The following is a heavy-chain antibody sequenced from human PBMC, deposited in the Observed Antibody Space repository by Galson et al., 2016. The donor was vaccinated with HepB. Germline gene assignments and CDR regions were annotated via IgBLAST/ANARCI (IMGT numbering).Heavy chain of an antibody. CDR1: GFTFSSHW. Sequence: SLRLSCAASGFTFSSHWMSWVRQAPGKGLEWVANIKQDGSERNYVDSVKGRFTISRDNAKNSLFLQMNSLRAEDTALYYCARVTPQWLPRHFDLWGRGTLVTVSS. CDR2: IKQDGSER. J-gene: IGHJ2*01. CDR3: ARVTPQWLPRHFDL. V-gene: IGHV3-7*01. D-gene: IGHD6-19*01.